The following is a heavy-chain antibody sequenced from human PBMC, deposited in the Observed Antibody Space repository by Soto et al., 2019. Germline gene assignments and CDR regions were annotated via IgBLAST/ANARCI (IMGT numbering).Heavy chain of an antibody. J-gene: IGHJ3*02. CDR3: ARGGYCSSTSCSDDAFDI. V-gene: IGHV4-31*03. Sequence: QVQLQESGPGLVKPSQTLSLTCTVSGGSISSGGYYWSWIRQHPGKGLEWIGYIYYSGSTYYNPSLKRRVTISVDTSKNQFSLKLSSVTAADTAVYYCARGGYCSSTSCSDDAFDIWGQGTMVTVSS. CDR1: GGSISSGGYY. CDR2: IYYSGST. D-gene: IGHD2-2*01.